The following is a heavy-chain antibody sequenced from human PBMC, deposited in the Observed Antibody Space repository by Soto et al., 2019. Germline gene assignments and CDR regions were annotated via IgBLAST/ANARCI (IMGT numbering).Heavy chain of an antibody. CDR1: GYTLTELS. Sequence: ASVKVSCKVSGYTLTELSMHWVRQAPGKGLEWMGGFDPEDGETIYAQKFQGRVTMTEDTSTDTANMELSSLRSEDTAVYYCATRRGWYPYFDYWGQGTLVTVSS. CDR2: FDPEDGET. V-gene: IGHV1-24*01. J-gene: IGHJ4*02. D-gene: IGHD6-19*01. CDR3: ATRRGWYPYFDY.